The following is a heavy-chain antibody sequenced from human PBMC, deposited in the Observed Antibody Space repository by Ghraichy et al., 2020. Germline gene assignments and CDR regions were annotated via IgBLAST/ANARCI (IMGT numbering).Heavy chain of an antibody. D-gene: IGHD3-9*01. CDR3: VRLPTGYPNWFDP. J-gene: IGHJ5*02. CDR1: GGSISITSYS. Sequence: SETLSLTCTVSGGSISITSYSWGWIRQSPGKGLEWIATIHYSGNTYYNPSLRSRVTISVDTSKSHFSLRLTSVTAADTAVYYCVRLPTGYPNWFDPWGQGTLVTVSS. CDR2: IHYSGNT. V-gene: IGHV4-39*01.